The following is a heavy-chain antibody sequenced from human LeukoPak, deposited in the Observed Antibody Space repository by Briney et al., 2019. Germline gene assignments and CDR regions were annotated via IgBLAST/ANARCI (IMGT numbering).Heavy chain of an antibody. CDR2: ISSSSSYI. CDR1: GFTFSSYS. V-gene: IGHV3-21*01. J-gene: IGHJ4*02. Sequence: GGSLRLSCAASGFTFSSYSMNWVRQAPGKGLEWVSSISSSSSYIYYADSVKGRFTISRDNAKNSLYLQMNSLRAEDTAVYYCAKEGETATEGETFDYWGQGTLVTVSS. D-gene: IGHD2-21*02. CDR3: AKEGETATEGETFDY.